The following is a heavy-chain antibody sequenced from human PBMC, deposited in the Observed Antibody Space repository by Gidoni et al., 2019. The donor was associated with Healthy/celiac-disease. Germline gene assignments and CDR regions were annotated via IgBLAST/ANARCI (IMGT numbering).Heavy chain of an antibody. CDR3: ASRLGFSYGAYVS. CDR2: ISRSSSYT. Sequence: QVQLVESGGGLVKPGGSLRLSCAASGFTFRDYYMSWIRQAQGKGLEWFSYISRSSSYTNYADSVKGRFTISRDNAKNSLYLQLNSLRAEDTAVYYCASRLGFSYGAYVSWGQGTLVTVSS. J-gene: IGHJ5*02. D-gene: IGHD4-17*01. V-gene: IGHV3-11*05. CDR1: GFTFRDYY.